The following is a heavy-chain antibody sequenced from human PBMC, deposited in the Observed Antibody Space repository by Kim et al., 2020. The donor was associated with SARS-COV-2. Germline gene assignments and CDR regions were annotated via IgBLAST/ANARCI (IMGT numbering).Heavy chain of an antibody. CDR3: ARSTVVTPVDY. Sequence: GGSLRLSCAASGFTFSSYGIHWVRQALGKGLEWVAVIWYDGSNKYYADSVKGRFTISRDNSKNTLYLQMNSLRAEDTAVYYCARSTVVTPVDYWGQGTLVTVSS. J-gene: IGHJ4*02. V-gene: IGHV3-33*01. CDR1: GFTFSSYG. D-gene: IGHD4-17*01. CDR2: IWYDGSNK.